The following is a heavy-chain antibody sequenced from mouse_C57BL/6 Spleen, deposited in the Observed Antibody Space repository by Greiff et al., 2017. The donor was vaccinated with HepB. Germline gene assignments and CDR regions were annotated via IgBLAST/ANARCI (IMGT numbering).Heavy chain of an antibody. CDR2: IDPSDSDT. Sequence: QVQLQQPGAELVRPGSSVKLSCKASGYTFTSYWMHWVKQRPIQGLEWIGNIDPSDSDTHYNQKFKDKATLTVDKSSSTAYMQLSSLTAEDFAVYSCARGETGQAWIAYWGQGTLVTVSA. D-gene: IGHD3-2*02. J-gene: IGHJ3*01. CDR3: ARGETGQAWIAY. V-gene: IGHV1-52*01. CDR1: GYTFTSYW.